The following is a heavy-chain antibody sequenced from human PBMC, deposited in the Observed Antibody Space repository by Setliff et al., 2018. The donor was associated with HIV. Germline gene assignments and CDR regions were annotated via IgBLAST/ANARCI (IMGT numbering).Heavy chain of an antibody. D-gene: IGHD5-18*01. J-gene: IGHJ4*02. CDR1: GGSISSSTYY. CDR2: IYYSGST. V-gene: IGHV4-39*01. CDR3: ARRDGYSYGFYFDY. Sequence: SETLSLTCTVSGGSISSSTYYWGWIRQPPGKGLEWIGTIYYSGSTYCNPSLKSRLTISVDTSKNQFSLKLSSVTAADTAVYYCARRDGYSYGFYFDYWGQGTLVTVSS.